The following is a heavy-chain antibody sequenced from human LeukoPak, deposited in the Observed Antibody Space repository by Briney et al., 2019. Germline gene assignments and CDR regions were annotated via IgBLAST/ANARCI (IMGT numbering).Heavy chain of an antibody. V-gene: IGHV3-66*01. Sequence: GGSLRLSCAASGFTFSSYGMSWVRQAPGKGLEWVSVIYSGGSTYYADSVKGRFTISRDNSKNTLYLQMNSLRAEDTAVYYCARYGSGSYGYFDYWGQGTLVTVSS. CDR3: ARYGSGSYGYFDY. D-gene: IGHD3-10*01. CDR1: GFTFSSYG. J-gene: IGHJ4*02. CDR2: IYSGGST.